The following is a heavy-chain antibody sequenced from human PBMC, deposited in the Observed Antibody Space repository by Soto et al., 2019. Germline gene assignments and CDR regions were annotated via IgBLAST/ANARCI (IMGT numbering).Heavy chain of an antibody. D-gene: IGHD6-19*01. CDR3: ARDGSESYGLDV. Sequence: QVQLQESGPGLVKPSETLSLTCTVSGGSVSSYYWSWVRQPAGRGLEWIGRLYNSGNTNYNPSLKSRVIMSAETSKNQFSLKLSSVTAADTAVYYCARDGSESYGLDVWGQGTTVTVSS. V-gene: IGHV4-4*07. J-gene: IGHJ6*02. CDR1: GGSVSSYY. CDR2: LYNSGNT.